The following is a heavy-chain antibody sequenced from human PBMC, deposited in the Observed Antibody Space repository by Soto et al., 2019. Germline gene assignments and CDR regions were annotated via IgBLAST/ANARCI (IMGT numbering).Heavy chain of an antibody. CDR2: IYYSGST. V-gene: IGHV4-39*01. D-gene: IGHD3-10*01. CDR1: GGSISSSSYY. Sequence: QLQLQESGPGLVKPSETLSLTCTVSGGSISSSSYYWGWIRQPPGKGLEWIGSIYYSGSTYYNPSLKSRVTISVDTSKNQFSLKLSSVTAADTAVYYCAMTPITMVRGVITIFDYWGQGTLVTVSS. J-gene: IGHJ4*02. CDR3: AMTPITMVRGVITIFDY.